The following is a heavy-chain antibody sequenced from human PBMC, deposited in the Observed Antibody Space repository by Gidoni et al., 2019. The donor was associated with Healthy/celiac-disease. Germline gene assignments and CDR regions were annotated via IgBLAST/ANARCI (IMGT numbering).Heavy chain of an antibody. CDR3: AKSPTRGGSYVSNAFDI. CDR2: ISGSGGST. Sequence: EVQLLESGGGLVQPGGSLRFSCAASGFTFSRYAMGGVRQAPGKGLEWVSAISGSGGSTYYADSVKGRFTISRDNSKNTLYLQMNSLRAEDTAVYYCAKSPTRGGSYVSNAFDIWGQGTMVTVSS. D-gene: IGHD1-26*01. V-gene: IGHV3-23*01. J-gene: IGHJ3*02. CDR1: GFTFSRYA.